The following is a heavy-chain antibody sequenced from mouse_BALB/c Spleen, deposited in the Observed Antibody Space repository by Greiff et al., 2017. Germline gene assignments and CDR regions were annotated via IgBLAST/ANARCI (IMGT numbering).Heavy chain of an antibody. CDR2: INPSNGRT. J-gene: IGHJ3*01. CDR1: GYTFTSYW. Sequence: VQLQQPGAELVKPGASVKLSCKASGYTFTSYWMHWVKQRPGQGLEWIGEINPSNGRTNYNEKFKSKATLTVDKSSSTAYMQLSSLTSEDSAVYYCARSDYRYDSAWFAYWGQGTLVTVSA. D-gene: IGHD2-12*01. V-gene: IGHV1S81*02. CDR3: ARSDYRYDSAWFAY.